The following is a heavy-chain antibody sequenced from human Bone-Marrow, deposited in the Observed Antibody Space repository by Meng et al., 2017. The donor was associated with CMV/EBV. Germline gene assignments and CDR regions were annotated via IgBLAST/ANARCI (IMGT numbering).Heavy chain of an antibody. CDR3: AGVGWLVPSSGFDY. J-gene: IGHJ4*02. CDR1: RYTFTSYV. V-gene: IGHV1-18*04. CDR2: ISADNGNT. Sequence: VELVACGGEVNNHGAPVKDCCRGSRYTFTSYVTSLQRQPPEQGLEWMGWISADNGNTTYAPKLQGRVTMTTDTSTSTAYMELRSLRSDDTAVYYCAGVGWLVPSSGFDYWGQGTLVTVSS. D-gene: IGHD6-19*01.